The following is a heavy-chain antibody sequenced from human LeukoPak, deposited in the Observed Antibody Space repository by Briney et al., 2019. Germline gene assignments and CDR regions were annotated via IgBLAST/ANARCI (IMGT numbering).Heavy chain of an antibody. CDR1: GGSFSGYY. CDR3: ARGSRSNCSGGSCYPLDY. D-gene: IGHD2-15*01. Sequence: PSETLSLTCAVYGGSFSGYYWSWIRQPPGKGLEWIGEINHSGSTNYNPSLKSRVTISVDTSKNQFSLKLSSVTAADTAVYYCARGSRSNCSGGSCYPLDYSRQGTLVTVSS. CDR2: INHSGST. V-gene: IGHV4-34*01. J-gene: IGHJ4*02.